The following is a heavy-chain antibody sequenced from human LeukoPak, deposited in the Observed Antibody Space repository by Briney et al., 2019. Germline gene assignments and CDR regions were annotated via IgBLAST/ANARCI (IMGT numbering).Heavy chain of an antibody. V-gene: IGHV4-61*02. CDR3: ARESLGPPYYFDY. D-gene: IGHD1-26*01. CDR1: GASISSGTDY. Sequence: PSQTLSLTCNVSGASISSGTDYWSWIRQPAGKGLVWIGRIYTSGSTKYNPSLKSRVTISIDTSKNQSSLKLTSVTAADTAVYYCARESLGPPYYFDYWGQGTLVTVSS. J-gene: IGHJ4*02. CDR2: IYTSGST.